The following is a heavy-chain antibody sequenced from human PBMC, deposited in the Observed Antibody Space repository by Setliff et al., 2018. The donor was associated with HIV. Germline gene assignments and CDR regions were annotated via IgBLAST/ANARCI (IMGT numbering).Heavy chain of an antibody. CDR1: GASITSGIYY. Sequence: PSETLSLTCSVSGASITSGIYYWAWIRQPAGKGLEFIGRVYFSGSTNYNPSLKSRVTISLDTSKNRFSLNLRSVTAADTAVYYCARGFGGLDPWGKGTLVTVSS. CDR3: ARGFGGLDP. V-gene: IGHV4-61*02. J-gene: IGHJ5*02. CDR2: VYFSGST. D-gene: IGHD3-16*01.